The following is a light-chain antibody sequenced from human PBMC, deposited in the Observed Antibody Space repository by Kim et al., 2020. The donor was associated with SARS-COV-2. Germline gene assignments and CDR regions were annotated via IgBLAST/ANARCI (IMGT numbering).Light chain of an antibody. CDR2: QDS. CDR3: QAWDSSTAV. V-gene: IGLV3-1*01. J-gene: IGLJ2*01. CDR1: KLVDKY. Sequence: SVSPVQTASITCSGDKLVDKYACWYQQKPGQSPVLVIYQDSKRPSGIPERFSGSNSGNTATLTISGTQAMDEADYYCQAWDSSTAVFGGGTQLTVL.